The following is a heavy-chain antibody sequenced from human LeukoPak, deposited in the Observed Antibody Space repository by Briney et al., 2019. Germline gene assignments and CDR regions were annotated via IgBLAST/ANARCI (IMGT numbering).Heavy chain of an antibody. V-gene: IGHV5-10-1*01. CDR1: GYSFTSYW. CDR2: IDPSDSYT. Sequence: GESLKISCKGFGYSFTSYWISWVRQMRGKGREWMGRIDPSDSYTNYSPSFQGHVTISVDKSFSTAYLQWSSLKASDTAMYYCARHGPTSWFYDYWGQGPLITVSS. CDR3: ARHGPTSWFYDY. J-gene: IGHJ4*02. D-gene: IGHD3-10*01.